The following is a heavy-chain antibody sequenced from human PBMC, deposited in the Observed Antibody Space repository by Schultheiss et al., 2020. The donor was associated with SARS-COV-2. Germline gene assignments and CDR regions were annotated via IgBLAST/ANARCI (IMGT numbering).Heavy chain of an antibody. CDR3: ARDGLRGTVTTIDAFDI. V-gene: IGHV4-59*12. J-gene: IGHJ3*02. CDR2: IYYSGST. D-gene: IGHD4-17*01. Sequence: SETLSLTCTVSGGSISSYYWSWIRQPPGKGLEWIGYIYYSGSTNYNPSLKSRVTISVDTSKNQFSLKLSSVTAADTAVYYCARDGLRGTVTTIDAFDIWGQGTMVTVSS. CDR1: GGSISSYY.